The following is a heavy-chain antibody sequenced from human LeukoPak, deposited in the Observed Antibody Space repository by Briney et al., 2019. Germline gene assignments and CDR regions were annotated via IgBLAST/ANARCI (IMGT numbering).Heavy chain of an antibody. Sequence: PSGTLSLTCTVSGGSISSSSYYWGWIRQPPGKGLEWIGSIYYSGSTYYNPSLKSRVTISVDTSKNQFSLKLSSVTAADTAVYYCARRSQGSSGYYLFDYWGQGTLVTVSS. J-gene: IGHJ4*02. V-gene: IGHV4-39*01. CDR2: IYYSGST. D-gene: IGHD3-22*01. CDR3: ARRSQGSSGYYLFDY. CDR1: GGSISSSSYY.